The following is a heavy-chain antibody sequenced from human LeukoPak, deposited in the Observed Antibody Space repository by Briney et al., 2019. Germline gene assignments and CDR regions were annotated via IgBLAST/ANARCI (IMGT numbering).Heavy chain of an antibody. CDR2: IYYSGST. CDR1: GGFISSGGYY. V-gene: IGHV4-31*03. D-gene: IGHD6-13*01. J-gene: IGHJ6*02. Sequence: SETLSLTCTVSGGFISSGGYYWSWIRQHPGKGLEWIGYIYYSGSTYYNPSLKSRVTISVDTSKNQFSLKLSSVTAADTAVYYCASTYSSSWSRGYGMDIWGQGTTVTVSS. CDR3: ASTYSSSWSRGYGMDI.